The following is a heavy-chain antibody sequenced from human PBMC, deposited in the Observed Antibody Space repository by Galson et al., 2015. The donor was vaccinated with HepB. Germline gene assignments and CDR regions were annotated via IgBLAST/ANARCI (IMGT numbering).Heavy chain of an antibody. CDR1: GFIFNGYS. Sequence: SLRLSCAASGFIFNGYSMSWVRQAPGKGLEWVASVTSNSVYTYYADSVKGRFTISRDNAKNTLSLQMNSLRAEDTGVYYCARASYCSSSSCYLGYWGQGALVTVSS. D-gene: IGHD2-2*01. CDR3: ARASYCSSSSCYLGY. CDR2: VTSNSVYT. V-gene: IGHV3-21*01. J-gene: IGHJ4*02.